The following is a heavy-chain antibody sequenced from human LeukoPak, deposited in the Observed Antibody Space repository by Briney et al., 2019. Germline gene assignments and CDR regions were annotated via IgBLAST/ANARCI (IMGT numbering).Heavy chain of an antibody. D-gene: IGHD3-3*01. V-gene: IGHV4-39*01. CDR3: ARGYYDFWSGYSNHWFDP. CDR1: GGSISTTGYY. Sequence: PSETLSLTCTVSGGSISTTGYYWAWIRQPPGKGLEWIASIYYSGSTYYNSSLKSRVTISVDTSRNQFSLKLSSVTAADTALYYCARGYYDFWSGYSNHWFDPWGQGTLVTVSS. J-gene: IGHJ5*02. CDR2: IYYSGST.